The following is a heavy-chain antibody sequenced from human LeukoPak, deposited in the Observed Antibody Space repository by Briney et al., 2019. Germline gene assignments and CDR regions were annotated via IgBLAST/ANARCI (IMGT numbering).Heavy chain of an antibody. CDR1: GFTFSSYS. CDR3: ARVFTIFGVPYYFDY. V-gene: IGHV3-21*01. J-gene: IGHJ4*02. CDR2: ISSSSSYI. Sequence: GGSLRLSGAASGFTFSSYSMNWVRQAPGKGLEWVSSISSSSSYIYYADSVKGRFTISRDNAKNSLYLQMNSLRAEDTAVYYCARVFTIFGVPYYFDYWGQGTLVTVSS. D-gene: IGHD3-3*01.